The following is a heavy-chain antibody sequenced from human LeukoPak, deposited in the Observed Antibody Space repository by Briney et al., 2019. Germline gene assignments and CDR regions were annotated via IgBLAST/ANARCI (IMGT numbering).Heavy chain of an antibody. V-gene: IGHV4-59*01. CDR1: GGSISSYY. CDR3: ARDQRDAFDI. D-gene: IGHD1-1*01. CDR2: IYYSGST. Sequence: SETLSLTCTVSGGSISSYYWSWIRQPPGKGLEWIGYIYYSGSTNYNPSLKSRVTISVDTSKNQFSLKLSSVTAADTAVYYCARDQRDAFDIWGQGTMVTVSS. J-gene: IGHJ3*02.